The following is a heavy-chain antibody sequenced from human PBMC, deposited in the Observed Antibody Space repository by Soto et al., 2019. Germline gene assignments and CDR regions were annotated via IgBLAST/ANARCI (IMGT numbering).Heavy chain of an antibody. CDR2: IIPILGIA. V-gene: IGHV1-69*02. CDR1: GGTFSSYT. CDR3: VRTSVDIVEYSDY. J-gene: IGHJ4*02. Sequence: QVQLVQSGAEVKKPGSSVKVSCKASGGTFSSYTISWVRQAPGQGLEWMGRIIPILGIANYAQKFQGRVTIAADKATSTGYMELSSLRSEDTAVYYCVRTSVDIVEYSDYWGQGTLVTVSS. D-gene: IGHD5-12*01.